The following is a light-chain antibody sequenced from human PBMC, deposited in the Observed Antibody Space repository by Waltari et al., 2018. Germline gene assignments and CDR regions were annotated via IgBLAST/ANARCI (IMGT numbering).Light chain of an antibody. J-gene: IGLJ2*01. Sequence: SYELTQPPSVSVSPGQTVSITCSGDKLENKYVCWYQQKPGQSPVVVIYQDTKRPSGIPGRFSGAYSGKTATLTISGTQAMDEADYYCQAWDSNTVIFGGGTKLTVL. CDR2: QDT. V-gene: IGLV3-1*01. CDR1: KLENKY. CDR3: QAWDSNTVI.